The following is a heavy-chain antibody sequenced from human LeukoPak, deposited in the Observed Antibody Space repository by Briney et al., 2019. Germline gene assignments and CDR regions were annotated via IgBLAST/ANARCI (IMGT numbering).Heavy chain of an antibody. D-gene: IGHD2-15*01. J-gene: IGHJ6*02. Sequence: SGGSLRLSCAASGFTFTSYAMSWVRQAPGKGLEWVSAISDSGGSTYYADSVKGRFTISRDNAKKSLYLQMNSLRAEDTAVYYCARVVSCSGGSCCSMWSGYYYYYYGMDVWGQGTTVTVSS. CDR2: ISDSGGST. CDR1: GFTFTSYA. V-gene: IGHV3-23*01. CDR3: ARVVSCSGGSCCSMWSGYYYYYYGMDV.